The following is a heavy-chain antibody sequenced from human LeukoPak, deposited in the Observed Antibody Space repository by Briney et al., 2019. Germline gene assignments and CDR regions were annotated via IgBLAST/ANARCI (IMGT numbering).Heavy chain of an antibody. CDR1: GFTFSSYA. CDR2: ISYDGSNK. CDR3: ARSYYYDRKSGYFDY. Sequence: GGSLRLSCAASGFTFSSYAMHWVRQAPGEGLEWVAVISYDGSNKYYADSVKGRFTISRDNSKNTLYLQMNSLRAEDTAVYYCARSYYYDRKSGYFDYWGQGTLVTVSS. D-gene: IGHD3-22*01. J-gene: IGHJ4*02. V-gene: IGHV3-30-3*01.